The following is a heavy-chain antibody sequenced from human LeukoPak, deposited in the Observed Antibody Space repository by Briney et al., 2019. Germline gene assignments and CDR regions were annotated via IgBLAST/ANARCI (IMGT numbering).Heavy chain of an antibody. Sequence: GGSLRLSCVASGFTFSSYAISWVRQAPGEGLEWVSGISSSAGNTNYADSVKGRFTISRDNSKNTLYLQMNSLRVEDTAVYYCAKAQLRVTTGIDNWGQGTLVTVSS. J-gene: IGHJ4*02. CDR1: GFTFSSYA. CDR3: AKAQLRVTTGIDN. CDR2: ISSSAGNT. D-gene: IGHD4-17*01. V-gene: IGHV3-23*01.